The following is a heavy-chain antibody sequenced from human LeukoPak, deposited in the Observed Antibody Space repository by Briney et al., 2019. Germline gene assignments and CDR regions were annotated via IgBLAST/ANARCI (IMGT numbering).Heavy chain of an antibody. V-gene: IGHV4-39*01. CDR2: IYYSGST. J-gene: IGHJ5*02. Sequence: SETLSLTCTVSGGSISSSSYYWGWIRQPPGKGLEWIGSIYYSGSTYYNPSLKSRVAISVDTSKNQFSLKLSSVTAADTAVYYCARPPVRGGPAARFDPWGQGTLVTVSS. D-gene: IGHD2-2*01. CDR1: GGSISSSSYY. CDR3: ARPPVRGGPAARFDP.